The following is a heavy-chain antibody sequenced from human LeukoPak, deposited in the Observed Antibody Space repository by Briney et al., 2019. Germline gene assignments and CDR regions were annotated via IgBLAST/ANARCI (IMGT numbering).Heavy chain of an antibody. J-gene: IGHJ4*02. V-gene: IGHV3-23*01. CDR1: EFTFSSYT. CDR3: AKVGFSEMEWLLYSDH. CDR2: ISGSSGHT. Sequence: GGSLRLSCAASEFTFSSYTMNWVRQAPGKGLEWVSAISGSSGHTYYADSVKGRFTISRDNSKNTLYLQMNSLRAEDTAVYYCAKVGFSEMEWLLYSDHWGQGTLVTVSS. D-gene: IGHD3-3*01.